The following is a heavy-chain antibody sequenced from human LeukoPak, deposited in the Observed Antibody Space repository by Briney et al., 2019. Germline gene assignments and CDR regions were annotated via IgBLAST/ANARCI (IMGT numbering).Heavy chain of an antibody. CDR1: GFTFSSYA. Sequence: PGGSLRLSCAASGFTFSSYAMSWVRQAPGKGLEWVSGISGSGGSTHYADSVKGRFTISRDNAKNSLYLQMNSLRAEDTAVYYCARDVATISNWFDPWGQGTLVTVSS. D-gene: IGHD5-24*01. CDR2: ISGSGGST. CDR3: ARDVATISNWFDP. J-gene: IGHJ5*02. V-gene: IGHV3-23*01.